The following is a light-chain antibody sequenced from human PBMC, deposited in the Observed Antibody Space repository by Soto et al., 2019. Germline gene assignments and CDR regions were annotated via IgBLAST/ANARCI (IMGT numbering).Light chain of an antibody. CDR2: SNN. Sequence: QSVLTQPPSTSGTPGQRVTISCSGSSSNIGSNPVNWYQQLPRTAPKLLIYSNNKWPSGVSGRFSGSKSGTSASLAISGLQSEDEADYSCATWDDSLNRWVFGGGTKLTVL. J-gene: IGLJ3*02. CDR1: SSNIGSNP. CDR3: ATWDDSLNRWV. V-gene: IGLV1-44*01.